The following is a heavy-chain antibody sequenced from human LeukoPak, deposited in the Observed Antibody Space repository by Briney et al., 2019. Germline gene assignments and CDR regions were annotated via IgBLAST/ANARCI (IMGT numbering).Heavy chain of an antibody. J-gene: IGHJ4*02. CDR3: ARALLPNYDFWSGLDY. CDR2: ISGSGGST. D-gene: IGHD3-3*01. CDR1: GFTFSSYA. V-gene: IGHV3-23*01. Sequence: GGSLRLSCGASGFTFSSYAMSWVRQAPGKGLEWVSYISGSGGSTYYADSVKGRFTISRDNSKNTLYLQMNSLRAGDTAVYYCARALLPNYDFWSGLDYWGQGTLVTVSS.